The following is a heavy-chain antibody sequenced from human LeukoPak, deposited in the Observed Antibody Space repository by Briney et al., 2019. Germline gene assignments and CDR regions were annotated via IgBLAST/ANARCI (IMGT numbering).Heavy chain of an antibody. J-gene: IGHJ4*02. Sequence: GGSLRHSCAASGFTFSSYSMNWVRQAPGKGLEWVSSISSSSSYIYYADSVKGRFTISRDNAKNSLYLQMNSLRAEDTAVYYCARENYYGSGSFDYWGQGTLVTVSS. CDR3: ARENYYGSGSFDY. D-gene: IGHD3-10*01. CDR1: GFTFSSYS. V-gene: IGHV3-21*01. CDR2: ISSSSSYI.